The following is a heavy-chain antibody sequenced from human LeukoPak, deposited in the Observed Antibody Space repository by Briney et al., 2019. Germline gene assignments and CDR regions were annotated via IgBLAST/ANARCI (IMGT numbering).Heavy chain of an antibody. CDR3: ARVSYQEGVDY. J-gene: IGHJ4*02. CDR2: ISPSGST. CDR1: GGSISSGSYY. D-gene: IGHD2-2*01. V-gene: IGHV4-61*02. Sequence: MTSETLSLTCTVSGGSISSGSYYWTWIRQPAGKGLEWIGSISPSGSTNHNPSLTSRVTISVDTSKNQFSLKLNFVTAADTAVYYCARVSYQEGVDYWGQGTLVTVSS.